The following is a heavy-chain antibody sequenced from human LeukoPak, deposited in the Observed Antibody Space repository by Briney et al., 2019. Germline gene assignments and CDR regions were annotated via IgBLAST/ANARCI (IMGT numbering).Heavy chain of an antibody. CDR3: AKGAVVVVAATPFDY. J-gene: IGHJ4*02. V-gene: IGHV3-74*01. Sequence: GGSLRLSCAASRFTFSSYWMHWVRQAPGKGLVWVSRINSDGSSTSYADSVKGRFTISRDNAKNTLYLQMNSLRAEDTAVYYCAKGAVVVVAATPFDYWGQGTLVIVSS. CDR1: RFTFSSYW. D-gene: IGHD2-15*01. CDR2: INSDGSST.